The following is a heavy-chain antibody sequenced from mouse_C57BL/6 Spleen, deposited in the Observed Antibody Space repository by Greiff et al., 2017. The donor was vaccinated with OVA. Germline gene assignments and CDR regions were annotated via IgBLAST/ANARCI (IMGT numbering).Heavy chain of an antibody. J-gene: IGHJ2*01. Sequence: QVQLQQPGAELVKPGASVKLSCKASGYTFTSYWMHWVKQRPGQGLEWIGMIHPNSGSTNYNEKFKSKATLTVDKSSSTAYMQLSSLTSEDSAVYYCARPLLLLRPKGDYFDYWGQGTTLTVSS. CDR1: GYTFTSYW. V-gene: IGHV1-64*01. D-gene: IGHD1-1*01. CDR2: IHPNSGST. CDR3: ARPLLLLRPKGDYFDY.